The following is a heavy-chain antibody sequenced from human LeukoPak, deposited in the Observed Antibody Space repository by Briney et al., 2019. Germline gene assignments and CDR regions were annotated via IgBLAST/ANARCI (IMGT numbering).Heavy chain of an antibody. D-gene: IGHD6-19*01. V-gene: IGHV4-59*01. CDR3: ATGYSSGWYYFDY. Sequence: SETLSLTCTVPGGSISSYYWSWIRQPPGKGLEWIGYIYYSGSTNYNPSLKSRVTISVGTSKNQFSLKLSSVTAADTAVYYCATGYSSGWYYFDYWGQGTLVTVSS. CDR1: GGSISSYY. J-gene: IGHJ4*02. CDR2: IYYSGST.